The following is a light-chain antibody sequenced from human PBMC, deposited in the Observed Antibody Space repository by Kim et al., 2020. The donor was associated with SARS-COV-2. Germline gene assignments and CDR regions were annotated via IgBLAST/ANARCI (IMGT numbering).Light chain of an antibody. CDR3: NSRDSSGNVV. Sequence: VALGQTVRITCQGDSLRSYYASWYQQKPGQAPELVIYGKNNRPSGIPDRFSGSSSGNTASLTITGAQAEDEADYYCNSRDSSGNVVFGGGTKLTVL. CDR1: SLRSYY. CDR2: GKN. J-gene: IGLJ2*01. V-gene: IGLV3-19*01.